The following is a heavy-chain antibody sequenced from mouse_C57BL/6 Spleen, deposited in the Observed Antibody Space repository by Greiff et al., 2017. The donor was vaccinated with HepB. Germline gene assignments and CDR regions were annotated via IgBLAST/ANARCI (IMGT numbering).Heavy chain of an antibody. CDR3: ARRDTTVVFDY. V-gene: IGHV1-80*01. CDR2: IYPGDGDT. D-gene: IGHD1-1*01. Sequence: QVHVKQSGAELVKPGASVKISCKASGYAFSSYWMNWVKQRPGKGLEWIGQIYPGDGDTNYNGKFKGKATLTADKSSSTAYMQLSSLTSEDSAVYFCARRDTTVVFDYWGQGTTLTVSS. CDR1: GYAFSSYW. J-gene: IGHJ2*01.